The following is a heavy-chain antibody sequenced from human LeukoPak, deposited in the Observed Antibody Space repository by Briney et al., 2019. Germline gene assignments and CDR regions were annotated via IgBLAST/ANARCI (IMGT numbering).Heavy chain of an antibody. Sequence: PGGSLRLSCAASGFTFSNYEMNWVRQAPGKGLEWVSYISSSGSAKYYADSVKGRFTMSRDNVKNSLYLQMNSLRAEDTAVYYCARDAGAYDSSGYFRENYYYGMDVWGQGTTVTVSS. J-gene: IGHJ6*02. CDR3: ARDAGAYDSSGYFRENYYYGMDV. CDR1: GFTFSNYE. D-gene: IGHD3-22*01. V-gene: IGHV3-48*03. CDR2: ISSSGSAK.